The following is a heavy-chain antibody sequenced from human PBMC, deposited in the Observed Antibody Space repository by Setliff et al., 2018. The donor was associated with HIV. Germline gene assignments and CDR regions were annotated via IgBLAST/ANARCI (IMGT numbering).Heavy chain of an antibody. CDR2: ISAYNLNT. Sequence: ASVKVSCKASGYILTSYAIHWVRQAPGQGLEWMGWISAYNLNTNYAQKFQGRVTMTTDTSASIGYMELRSLRSDDTAVYYCARAYYHDSSGYQGFDYWGQGTLVTVSS. J-gene: IGHJ4*02. CDR1: GYILTSYA. V-gene: IGHV1-18*01. CDR3: ARAYYHDSSGYQGFDY. D-gene: IGHD3-22*01.